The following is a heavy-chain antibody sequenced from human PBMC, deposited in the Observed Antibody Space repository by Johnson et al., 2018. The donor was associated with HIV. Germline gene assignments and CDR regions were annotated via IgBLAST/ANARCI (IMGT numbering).Heavy chain of an antibody. CDR3: ARDSSNSFRFEMYAFDI. D-gene: IGHD6-6*01. Sequence: VQLVESGGGVVQPGGSLRLSCAASGFTFSSYDMHWVRQVIGKGLEWVSAIGTAGDTYYPGSVKGRFTISRENAKNSLYLQMNSLRAGDTAVYYRARDSSNSFRFEMYAFDIWGQGTMVTVSS. CDR1: GFTFSSYD. CDR2: IGTAGDT. V-gene: IGHV3-13*01. J-gene: IGHJ3*02.